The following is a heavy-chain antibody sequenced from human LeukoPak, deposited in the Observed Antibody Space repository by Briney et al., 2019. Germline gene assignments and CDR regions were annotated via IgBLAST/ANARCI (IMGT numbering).Heavy chain of an antibody. V-gene: IGHV7-4-1*02. D-gene: IGHD3-3*01. CDR1: GYTFTSYA. CDR2: INTNTGNP. Sequence: ASVKVSCKASGYTFTSYAMNWVRQAPGQGLEWMGWINTNTGNPTYAQGFTGRFVFSLDTSVSTAYLQISSLNAKDTAVYYCAIFWSGYIDYWGQGTLVTVSS. J-gene: IGHJ4*02. CDR3: AIFWSGYIDY.